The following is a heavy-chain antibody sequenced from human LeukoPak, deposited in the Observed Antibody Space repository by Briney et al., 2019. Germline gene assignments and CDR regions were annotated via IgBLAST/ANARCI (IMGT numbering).Heavy chain of an antibody. J-gene: IGHJ4*02. D-gene: IGHD1-7*01. CDR2: ISSSSSTI. Sequence: SGGSLRLSCAASGFTLSTYSMNWVRQAPGKGLEWVSYISSSSSTIYYADSVKGRYTISRDNGKNSLYLQMNSLRAEDTAVYYCARGVLGNYEYYFDYWGQGTLVTVSS. CDR3: ARGVLGNYEYYFDY. CDR1: GFTLSTYS. V-gene: IGHV3-48*01.